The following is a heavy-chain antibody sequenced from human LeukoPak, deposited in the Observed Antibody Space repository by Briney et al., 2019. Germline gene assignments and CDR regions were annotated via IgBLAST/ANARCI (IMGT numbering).Heavy chain of an antibody. CDR3: ARGDYYDSSGYHDAFDI. CDR1: GFTFSSDS. Sequence: GGSLRISCAASGFTFSSDSMNWVRQAPGKGLEWISYINRDSGIKYYADSVRGRLTISRDNAKNSVYLQMNSLRAEDTAVYYCARGDYYDSSGYHDAFDIWGQGTMVTVSS. J-gene: IGHJ3*02. CDR2: INRDSGIK. D-gene: IGHD3-22*01. V-gene: IGHV3-48*04.